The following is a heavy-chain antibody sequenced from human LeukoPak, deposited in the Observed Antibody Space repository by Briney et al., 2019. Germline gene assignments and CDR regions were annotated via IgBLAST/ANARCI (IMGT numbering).Heavy chain of an antibody. Sequence: PSETLSLTCTVSGGSISSYYWSWIRQPPGKGLEWIGYIYYSGSTNYNPSLKSRVTISVDTSKNQFSLKLSSVTAADTAVYYCARGQGPSYYYYYYMDVWGKGTTVTVSS. CDR2: IYYSGST. J-gene: IGHJ6*03. CDR3: ARGQGPSYYYYYYMDV. V-gene: IGHV4-59*01. CDR1: GGSISSYY.